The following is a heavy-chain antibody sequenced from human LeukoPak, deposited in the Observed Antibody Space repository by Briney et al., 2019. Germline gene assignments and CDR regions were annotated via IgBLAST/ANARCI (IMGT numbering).Heavy chain of an antibody. J-gene: IGHJ4*02. Sequence: PGGSLRLSCAASGFAFSTYGMHWVRQAPGKGLEGVAFIPLDGSNKYYADSVQGRFTISRDNSKNTLYLQMNSLGAEDTAVYYCARDPFSGWRNWGQGTLVTVSS. V-gene: IGHV3-30*02. CDR2: IPLDGSNK. D-gene: IGHD6-19*01. CDR1: GFAFSTYG. CDR3: ARDPFSGWRN.